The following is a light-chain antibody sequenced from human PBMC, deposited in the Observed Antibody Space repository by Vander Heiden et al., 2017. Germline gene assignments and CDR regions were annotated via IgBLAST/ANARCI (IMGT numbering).Light chain of an antibody. CDR2: DAS. V-gene: IGKV3-11*01. J-gene: IGKJ4*01. CDR3: LQRNISPLT. CDR1: PSVVRY. Sequence: IVLPPSPAPLSLSRRERPTLSCRPCPSVVRYLAWYQQRPGQPPRLLIYDASKRATGIPDRFSGSGSGTDFTLTISSLQSEDSAVYYCLQRNISPLTFGRGTRVEIK.